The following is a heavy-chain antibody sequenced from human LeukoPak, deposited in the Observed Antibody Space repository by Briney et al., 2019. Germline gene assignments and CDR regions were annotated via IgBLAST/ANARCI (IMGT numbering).Heavy chain of an antibody. J-gene: IGHJ5*02. CDR3: AREVGLGMYNWFDP. V-gene: IGHV4-59*01. Sequence: SETLSLTCTVSGGSISNYYWYWIRQPPGKGLECIGYIYHSGSTNYNPSLKSRVTISVDTSKNQFSLKLRSVTAADTAVYYCAREVGLGMYNWFDPWAREPWSPSPQ. CDR1: GGSISNYY. D-gene: IGHD3-16*01. CDR2: IYHSGST.